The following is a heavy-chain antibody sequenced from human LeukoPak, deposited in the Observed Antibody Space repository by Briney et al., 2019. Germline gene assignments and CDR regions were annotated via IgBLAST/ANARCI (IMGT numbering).Heavy chain of an antibody. CDR1: GFTFSSYW. CDR3: AKSSHSRWYIDY. V-gene: IGHV3-7*01. Sequence: GGSLRLSCAASGFTFSSYWMSWVRQAPGKGLEWVADIKQDGSEKDYVDSVKGRFTISRDNAKNSLYLQMNSLRAEDTAVYYCAKSSHSRWYIDYWGQGTLVTVSS. D-gene: IGHD2-15*01. J-gene: IGHJ4*02. CDR2: IKQDGSEK.